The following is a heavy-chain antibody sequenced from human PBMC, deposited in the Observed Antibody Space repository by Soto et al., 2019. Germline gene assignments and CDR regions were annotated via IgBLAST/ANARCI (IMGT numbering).Heavy chain of an antibody. J-gene: IGHJ4*02. CDR2: ISAYNGNT. Sequence: ASVKVSCKASGYTFTSYGISWVRQAPGQGLEWMGWISAYNGNTNYAQKLQGRVTMTTDTSTSTAYTELRSLRSDDTAVYYCATTPDDYGDYAIDYWGQGTLVTVPQ. V-gene: IGHV1-18*01. CDR3: ATTPDDYGDYAIDY. D-gene: IGHD4-17*01. CDR1: GYTFTSYG.